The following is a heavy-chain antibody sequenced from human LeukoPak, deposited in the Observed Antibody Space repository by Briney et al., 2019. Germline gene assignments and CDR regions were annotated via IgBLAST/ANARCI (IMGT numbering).Heavy chain of an antibody. D-gene: IGHD3-10*01. Sequence: GGSLRLSCVLSGFTVSSTYISWFRQTPGKGLEWVSVIFTTGTTYYADSVKGRFTLSRDNFENTVHLQMSSLTAEDTAVYYCATDLHHLARGAFDIWGQRTMVTVSS. CDR1: GFTVSSTY. J-gene: IGHJ3*02. V-gene: IGHV3-53*01. CDR2: IFTTGTT. CDR3: ATDLHHLARGAFDI.